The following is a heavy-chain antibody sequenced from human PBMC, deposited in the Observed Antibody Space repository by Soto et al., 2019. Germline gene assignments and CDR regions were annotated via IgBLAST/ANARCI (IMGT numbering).Heavy chain of an antibody. CDR2: ISAYNGNT. V-gene: IGHV1-18*01. CDR1: GYTFTSYG. CDR3: AREGVSIAVAEILDAFDI. D-gene: IGHD6-19*01. Sequence: QVQLVQSGAEVKKPGASVKVSCKASGYTFTSYGISWVRQAPGQGLERMGWISAYNGNTNYAQKLQGRVTMTTDTSTSTAYMELRSLRSDDTAVYYCAREGVSIAVAEILDAFDIWGQGTMVTVSS. J-gene: IGHJ3*02.